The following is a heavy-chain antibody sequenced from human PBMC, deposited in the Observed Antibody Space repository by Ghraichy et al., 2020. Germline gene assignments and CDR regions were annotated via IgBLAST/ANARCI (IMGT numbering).Heavy chain of an antibody. CDR3: AKSRESGYKRKFYFED. D-gene: IGHD3-3*01. CDR2: IRDNSGAT. V-gene: IGHV3-23*01. J-gene: IGHJ4*02. CDR1: EFPFTSYA. Sequence: GRSLRLSCAASEFPFTSYALSWVRQVPGKGLEWVSTIRDNSGATYYADSVRSRFTISRDNSRKILYLQMSNLRDEDTAVYYCAKSRESGYKRKFYFEDWGQGTLVTVS.